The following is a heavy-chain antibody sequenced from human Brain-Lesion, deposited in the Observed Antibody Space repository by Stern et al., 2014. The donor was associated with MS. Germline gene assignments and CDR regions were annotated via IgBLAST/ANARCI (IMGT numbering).Heavy chain of an antibody. CDR3: ARKTDTAVGGDY. J-gene: IGHJ4*02. Sequence: EVQLVESGGGLIQPGGSLRLSCAASGFSVSTNFMSWVRQAPGKGLEWVSLMYSRGGTNYADSVKGRFTISRDSSKNKLYLQMSDLRAEDTAVYYCARKTDTAVGGDYWGPGTLVTVSS. V-gene: IGHV3-53*01. CDR1: GFSVSTNF. D-gene: IGHD5-18*01. CDR2: MYSRGGT.